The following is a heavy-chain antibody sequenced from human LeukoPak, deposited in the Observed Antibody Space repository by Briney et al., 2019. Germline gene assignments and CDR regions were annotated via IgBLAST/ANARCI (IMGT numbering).Heavy chain of an antibody. V-gene: IGHV4-38-2*01. CDR1: GYSISRAYY. Sequence: SSETLCLTRAVSGYSISRAYYWVWIRQPPGKGLEWIGSIFHSGSNHYNPSLKSRVTISLDASKNHFSLKLSSVTAADTAVYYCARVAGGNSDYFDYCGQGTLVTVSS. J-gene: IGHJ4*02. CDR3: ARVAGGNSDYFDY. CDR2: IFHSGSN. D-gene: IGHD4-23*01.